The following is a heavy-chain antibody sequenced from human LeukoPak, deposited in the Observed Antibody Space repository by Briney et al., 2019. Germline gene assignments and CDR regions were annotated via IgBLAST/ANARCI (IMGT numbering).Heavy chain of an antibody. Sequence: SETLSLTCAVYGGSFSGYYWSWIRQPPGKGLEWIGEINHSGSTNYNPSLKSRVTISIDTSKNQFSLKLYSVTAADTALYYCARYTRGTYYFDSWGQGTLVTVSS. V-gene: IGHV4-34*01. J-gene: IGHJ4*02. CDR2: INHSGST. CDR1: GGSFSGYY. D-gene: IGHD3-10*01. CDR3: ARYTRGTYYFDS.